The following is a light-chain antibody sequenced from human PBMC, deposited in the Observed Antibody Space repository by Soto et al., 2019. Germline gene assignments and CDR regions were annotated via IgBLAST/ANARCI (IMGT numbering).Light chain of an antibody. CDR3: SVYASTNTVM. Sequence: QSALTQPASVSGSPGQSITISCTGTSSDIGRYNLVSWYQQHPGKPPKLMIYEATKRPSGVSNRFSGSKSGNTASLTISGLQGEGEADYYCSVYASTNTVMFGGGTKVTVL. V-gene: IGLV2-23*02. CDR2: EAT. J-gene: IGLJ3*02. CDR1: SSDIGRYNL.